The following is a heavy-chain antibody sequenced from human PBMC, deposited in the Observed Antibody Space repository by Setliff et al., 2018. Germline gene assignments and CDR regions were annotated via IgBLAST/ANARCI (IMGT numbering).Heavy chain of an antibody. J-gene: IGHJ4*02. CDR3: ARARSLDFDF. CDR2: ISSSGTP. Sequence: SCTVSGDSMTVYYWTWVRQSPGKGLEWIGYISSSGTPNYNPSLKSRVTILIDKSKNQFSLTLTSVTAADTAFYYCARARSLDFDFWGPGTLVTVSS. CDR1: GDSMTVYY. V-gene: IGHV4-4*09.